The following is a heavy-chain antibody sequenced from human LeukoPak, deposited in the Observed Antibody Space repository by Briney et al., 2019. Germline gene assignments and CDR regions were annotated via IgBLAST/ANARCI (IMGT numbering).Heavy chain of an antibody. CDR2: FDPEDGET. CDR3: ATVGITIFGVVNYWFDP. D-gene: IGHD3-3*01. J-gene: IGHJ5*02. Sequence: ASVKVSCKVSGYTLTELSMHWVRQAPGKGLEWMGGFDPEDGETIYAQKFQGRVTMTEDTSTDTAYMELSSLGSEDTAVYYCATVGITIFGVVNYWFDPWGQGTLVTVSS. V-gene: IGHV1-24*01. CDR1: GYTLTELS.